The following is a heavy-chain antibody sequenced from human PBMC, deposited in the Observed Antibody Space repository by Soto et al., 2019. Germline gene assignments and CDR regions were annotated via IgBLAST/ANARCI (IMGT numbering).Heavy chain of an antibody. CDR3: VRDFRPLLDPSYFDY. CDR1: GYTFSNYG. D-gene: IGHD1-1*01. V-gene: IGHV1-18*01. CDR2: ISANTGKT. Sequence: ASVKVSCKASGYTFSNYGISWVRQAPGQGLEWMGWISANTGKTRYAEKFQGRVTMTTDTSTATVYMELKSLRFDDTALYYCVRDFRPLLDPSYFDYWGQGTLVTVSS. J-gene: IGHJ4*02.